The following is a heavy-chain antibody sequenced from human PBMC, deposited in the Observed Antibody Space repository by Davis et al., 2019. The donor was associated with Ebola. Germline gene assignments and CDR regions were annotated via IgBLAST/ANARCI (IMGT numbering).Heavy chain of an antibody. CDR2: ITHSGST. J-gene: IGHJ4*02. CDR1: GGSFSGDY. D-gene: IGHD3-22*01. Sequence: SETLSLTCAVYGGSFSGDYWSWIRQPPGKGLEWIGEITHSGSTNYNPSLKSRVTISVDTSKNQFSLKLSSVTAADTAVYYCARSGSSGYSASAYWGQGTLVTVSS. V-gene: IGHV4-34*01. CDR3: ARSGSSGYSASAY.